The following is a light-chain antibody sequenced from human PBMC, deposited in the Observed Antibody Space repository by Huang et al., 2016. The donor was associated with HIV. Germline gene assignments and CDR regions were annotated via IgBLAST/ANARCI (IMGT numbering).Light chain of an antibody. CDR3: QQCHIAPRT. CDR2: DAS. V-gene: IGKV1-39*01. Sequence: DIQMIQFPPTRAASVGDTVTFTCPAKQDISNNVNWYQQQPGRAPKFLIYDASALEDGVPSRFGGRDAGTNFSLTIDALQPDDVATYCCQQCHIAPRTFGGGTRVE. CDR1: QDISNN. J-gene: IGKJ4*01.